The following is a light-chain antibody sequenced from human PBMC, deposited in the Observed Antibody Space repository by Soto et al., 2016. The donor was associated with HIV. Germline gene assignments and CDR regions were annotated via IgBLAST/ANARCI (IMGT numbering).Light chain of an antibody. V-gene: IGLV3-25*03. CDR1: NIGTKS. Sequence: SYELIQPPSLSVAPGQTARITCGGNNIGTKSVHWYHQKPGQAPVLVIYKDSERPSGIPERFSGSSSGTTVTLTISGVQAEDEADYYCQSADSSGTYYVFGTGTKVTVL. J-gene: IGLJ1*01. CDR2: KDS. CDR3: QSADSSGTYYV.